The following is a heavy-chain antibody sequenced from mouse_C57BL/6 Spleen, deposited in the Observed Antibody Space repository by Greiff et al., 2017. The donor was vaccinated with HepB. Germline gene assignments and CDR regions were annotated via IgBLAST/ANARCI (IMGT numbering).Heavy chain of an antibody. CDR2: IYPGDGDT. Sequence: QVQLQQSGPELVKPGASVKISCKASGYAFSSSWMNWVKQRPGKGLEWIGRIYPGDGDTNYNGKFKGKATLTAHKSSSTAYMQLSSLTSEDSAVYFCARWGYDYGGTFFDYWGQGTTLTVSS. J-gene: IGHJ2*01. D-gene: IGHD2-4*01. V-gene: IGHV1-82*01. CDR3: ARWGYDYGGTFFDY. CDR1: GYAFSSSW.